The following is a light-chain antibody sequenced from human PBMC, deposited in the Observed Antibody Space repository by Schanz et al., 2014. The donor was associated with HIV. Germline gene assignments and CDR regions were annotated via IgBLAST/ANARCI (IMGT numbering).Light chain of an antibody. CDR3: STFSGSSTL. V-gene: IGLV1-40*01. CDR2: GNN. J-gene: IGLJ2*01. Sequence: QSVLTQPPSVSGAPGQRVTISCTGSSSNIGAGYDVHWYQQLPGTAPKLLIYGNNNRPSGVPDRFSGSKSGNTASLTVSGLQAEDEAHYYCSTFSGSSTLFGGGTKLTVL. CDR1: SSNIGAGYD.